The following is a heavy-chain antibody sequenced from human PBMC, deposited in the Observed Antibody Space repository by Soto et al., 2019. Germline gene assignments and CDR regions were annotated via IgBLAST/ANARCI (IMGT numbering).Heavy chain of an antibody. CDR3: APRTTGDAFDI. J-gene: IGHJ3*02. V-gene: IGHV4-39*01. CDR1: GGYITTSSYY. Sequence: SETLSLTCTVAGGYITTSSYYWCWIRQPPGKGLEWIASIYYSGRTYYNPSVESRVTISVDTSKNQVSLKLKSVTAADTGRYYCAPRTTGDAFDIWGQGTMVTVSS. CDR2: IYYSGRT. D-gene: IGHD1-1*01.